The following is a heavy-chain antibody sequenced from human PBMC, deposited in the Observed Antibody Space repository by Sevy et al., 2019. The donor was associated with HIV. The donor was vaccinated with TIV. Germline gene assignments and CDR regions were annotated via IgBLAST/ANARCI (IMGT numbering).Heavy chain of an antibody. Sequence: GESLKISCKGSGYSFTSYWIGWVRQMPGKGLEWMGIIYPGDSDTRYSPSFQGQVTISADKSISTAYLQWSSLKASDTARYYCAREGGYYYGSGSYYNVRNWFDPWGQGTLVTVSS. D-gene: IGHD3-10*01. J-gene: IGHJ5*02. V-gene: IGHV5-51*01. CDR2: IYPGDSDT. CDR1: GYSFTSYW. CDR3: AREGGYYYGSGSYYNVRNWFDP.